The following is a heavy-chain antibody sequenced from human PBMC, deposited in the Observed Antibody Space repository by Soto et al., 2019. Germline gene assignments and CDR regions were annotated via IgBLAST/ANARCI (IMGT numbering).Heavy chain of an antibody. CDR1: GFTFSSYA. D-gene: IGHD3-22*01. V-gene: IGHV3-30-3*01. J-gene: IGHJ6*02. Sequence: LRLSCAASGFTFSSYAMHWVRQAPGKGLEWVAVISYDGSNKYYADSVKGRFTISRDNSKNTLYLQMNSLRAEDTAVYYCAREKVYYDSSGYYSYYYGMDVWGQGTTVTVSS. CDR2: ISYDGSNK. CDR3: AREKVYYDSSGYYSYYYGMDV.